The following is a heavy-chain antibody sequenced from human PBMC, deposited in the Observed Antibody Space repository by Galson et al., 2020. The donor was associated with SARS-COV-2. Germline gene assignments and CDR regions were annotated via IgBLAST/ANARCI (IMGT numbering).Heavy chain of an antibody. J-gene: IGHJ6*02. CDR1: GFTFSSYA. V-gene: IGHV3-23*01. CDR3: AKDYYGSGSYYYYGMDV. CDR2: ISGSGGST. D-gene: IGHD3-10*01. Sequence: GGSLRLSCAASGFTFSSYAMSWVRQAPGKGLEWVSAISGSGGSTYYADSVKGRFTIPRDNSKNTLYLKMNSLRAEETAVYYCAKDYYGSGSYYYYGMDVWGRGTTVTVSS.